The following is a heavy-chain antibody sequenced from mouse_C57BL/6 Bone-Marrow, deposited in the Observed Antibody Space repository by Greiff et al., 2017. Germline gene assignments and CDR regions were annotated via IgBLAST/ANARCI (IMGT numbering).Heavy chain of an antibody. V-gene: IGHV1-7*01. CDR3: ARYDYDPYYYAMDY. D-gene: IGHD2-4*01. CDR1: GYTFTSYW. J-gene: IGHJ4*01. Sequence: QVQLQQSGAELAKPGASVKLSCKASGYTFTSYWMHWVKQRPGQGLEWIGYINPSSGYTKYNQKFKDKATLTVDTSSSTAYMQLSSLTSEDSAVYYCARYDYDPYYYAMDYWGQGTSVTVSS. CDR2: INPSSGYT.